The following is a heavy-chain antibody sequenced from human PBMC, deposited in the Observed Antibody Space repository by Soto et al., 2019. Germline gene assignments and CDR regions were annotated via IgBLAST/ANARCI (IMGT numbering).Heavy chain of an antibody. Sequence: QVQLVESGGGVVQPGRSLRLSCAAGGFTFSSYGMHWVRQAPGKGLEWVAVISYDGSNKYYADSVKGRFTISRDNSKNTLYLQMNSLRAEDTAVYYCAKVPIIYSGYDAQDYWGQGTLVTVSS. CDR2: ISYDGSNK. V-gene: IGHV3-30*18. CDR3: AKVPIIYSGYDAQDY. J-gene: IGHJ4*02. CDR1: GFTFSSYG. D-gene: IGHD5-12*01.